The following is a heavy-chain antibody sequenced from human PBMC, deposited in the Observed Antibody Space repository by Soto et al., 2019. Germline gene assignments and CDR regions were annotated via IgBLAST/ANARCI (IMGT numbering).Heavy chain of an antibody. CDR2: IKSKTDGGTT. CDR1: GFTFSNAW. D-gene: IGHD4-17*01. Sequence: PGGSLRLSCAASGFTFSNAWMSWVRQAPGKGLEWVGRIKSKTDGGTTDYAAPVKGRFTISRDDSKNTLYLQMNSLKTEDTAVYYCTTDPRDYGDYVFDYWGQGTLVTVSS. J-gene: IGHJ4*02. V-gene: IGHV3-15*01. CDR3: TTDPRDYGDYVFDY.